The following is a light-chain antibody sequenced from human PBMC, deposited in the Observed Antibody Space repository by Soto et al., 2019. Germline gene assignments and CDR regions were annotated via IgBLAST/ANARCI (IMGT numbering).Light chain of an antibody. CDR3: QQSYRTLPIT. J-gene: IGKJ5*01. CDR2: ATS. CDR1: QSISSY. V-gene: IGKV1-39*01. Sequence: DIQMTQSPSSLSASVGDRVTITCRASQSISSYLNWYQQKPGRAPKLLIYATSSLQSGVPSRFSGSGSGTDFTLTISSLQPEDFATYYCQQSYRTLPITFGQGTRLEIK.